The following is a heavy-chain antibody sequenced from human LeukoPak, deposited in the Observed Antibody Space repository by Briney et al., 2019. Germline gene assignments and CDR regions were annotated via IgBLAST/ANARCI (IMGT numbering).Heavy chain of an antibody. CDR2: INPNSGGT. J-gene: IGHJ4*02. CDR1: GYTFTDYY. V-gene: IGHV1-2*02. D-gene: IGHD3-9*01. CDR3: ARARVIRYFDWLAY. Sequence: ASVKVSCKASGYTFTDYYMHWVRQAPGQGLEWIGWINPNSGGTNYAQKFQGRVTMTRDTSISTAYMELSRLRSDDTAVYYCARARVIRYFDWLAYWGQGTLVTVSS.